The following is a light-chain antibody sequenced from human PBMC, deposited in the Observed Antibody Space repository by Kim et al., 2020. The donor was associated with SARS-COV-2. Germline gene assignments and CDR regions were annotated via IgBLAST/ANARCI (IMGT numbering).Light chain of an antibody. Sequence: QSVLTQPPSVSAAPGQKVTISCSGSSSNIGNNYVSWYQQLPGTAPKLLIYDNNKRPSGIPDRFSGSKSGTSATLGITGLQTGDEADYYCGTFDDSLSDGVFGGGTQLTVL. CDR1: SSNIGNNY. J-gene: IGLJ2*01. V-gene: IGLV1-51*01. CDR3: GTFDDSLSDGV. CDR2: DNN.